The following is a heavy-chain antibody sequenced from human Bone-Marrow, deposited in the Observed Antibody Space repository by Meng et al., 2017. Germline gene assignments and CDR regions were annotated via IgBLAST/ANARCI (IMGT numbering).Heavy chain of an antibody. CDR2: IYTSGST. Sequence: QVRHQAWGPGLVNPSQPLSLTCTVSGGSSSSDAGSWIRQPAGKGLEWIGRIYTSGSTNYNPSLKSRVTMSVDTSKNQFSLKLSSVTAADTAVYYCARNIAAAVFDYWGQGTLVTVSS. D-gene: IGHD6-13*01. J-gene: IGHJ4*02. V-gene: IGHV4-4*07. CDR1: GGSSSSDA. CDR3: ARNIAAAVFDY.